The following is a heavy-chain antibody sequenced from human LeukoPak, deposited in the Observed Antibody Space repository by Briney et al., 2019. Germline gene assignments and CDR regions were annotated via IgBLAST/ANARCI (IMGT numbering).Heavy chain of an antibody. CDR1: GGSISSGSYY. CDR2: IYTSGST. J-gene: IGHJ6*03. CDR3: ARGDATMVRGVIIGPFPDYYYYMDV. V-gene: IGHV4-61*02. D-gene: IGHD3-10*01. Sequence: SETLSLTCTVSGGSISSGSYYWSWIRQPAGKGLEWIGRIYTSGSTNYNPSLKSRVTISVDTSKNQFSLKLSSVTAADTAVYYCARGDATMVRGVIIGPFPDYYYYMDVWGKGTTVTISS.